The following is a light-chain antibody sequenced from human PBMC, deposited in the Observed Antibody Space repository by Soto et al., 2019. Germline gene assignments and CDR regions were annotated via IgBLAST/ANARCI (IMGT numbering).Light chain of an antibody. CDR2: GAS. CDR1: QSVRNN. J-gene: IGKJ1*01. CDR3: QHYNNWPPAWT. Sequence: EIVMTQSPATLSVSPGERATLSCRASQSVRNNLAWYQQKPGQAPRLLIYGASTRATGIPARFSGSGSGTAFTLTISSLQSEDFALYYCQHYNNWPPAWTFGQGTKVEIK. V-gene: IGKV3-15*01.